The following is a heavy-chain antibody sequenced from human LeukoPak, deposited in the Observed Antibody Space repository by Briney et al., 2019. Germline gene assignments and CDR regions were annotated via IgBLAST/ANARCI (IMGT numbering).Heavy chain of an antibody. D-gene: IGHD3-22*01. Sequence: SETLSLTCAVSGGSISSSNWWSWVRQPPGKGLEWIGEIYHSGSTNYNPSLKSRVTISVDTSKNQFSLKLSSVTAADTAVYYCARDKDYDSSGGFDYWGQGTLVTVSS. V-gene: IGHV4-4*02. J-gene: IGHJ4*02. CDR1: GGSISSSNW. CDR2: IYHSGST. CDR3: ARDKDYDSSGGFDY.